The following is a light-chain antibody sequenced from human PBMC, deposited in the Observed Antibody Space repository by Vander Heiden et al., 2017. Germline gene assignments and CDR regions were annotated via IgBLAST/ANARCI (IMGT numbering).Light chain of an antibody. V-gene: IGKV1-33*01. CDR3: QQYHDLPLT. J-gene: IGKJ2*01. Sequence: DIQLTQSPSSLSASLGDRVTIACQASQDINNNLNWYQHKPGRAPKLLISATSSLEAGVPSRFSASGSGSRFTFTITSLQPEDFATYYCQQYHDLPLTFGRGTKLEIK. CDR1: QDINNN. CDR2: ATS.